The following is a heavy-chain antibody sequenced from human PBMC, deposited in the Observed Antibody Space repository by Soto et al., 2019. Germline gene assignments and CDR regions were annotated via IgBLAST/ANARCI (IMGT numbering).Heavy chain of an antibody. CDR2: INFSVGST. Sequence: ASVKVSCKASGYTFNTYYMHWVRQAPGQGLEWVGIINFSVGSTTYAQKFQGRVTMTRDTSTSTVYMELSSLRSEDTAVYHCATEVRGPGGYFDHWGQGTLVTVSS. V-gene: IGHV1-46*02. CDR3: ATEVRGPGGYFDH. J-gene: IGHJ4*02. CDR1: GYTFNTYY. D-gene: IGHD3-16*01.